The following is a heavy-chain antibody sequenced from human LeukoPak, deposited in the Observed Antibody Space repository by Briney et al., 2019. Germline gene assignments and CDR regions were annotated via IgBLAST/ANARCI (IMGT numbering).Heavy chain of an antibody. D-gene: IGHD3-22*01. CDR1: GFTFSSYG. CDR2: IYSGGST. Sequence: GGSLRLSCAASGFTFSSYGMSWVRQAPGKGLEWVSVIYSGGSTYYADSVKGRFTISRDNSKNTLYLQMNSLRAEDTAVYYCARYLRYYDSSGYYKAFDYWGQGTLVTVSS. J-gene: IGHJ4*02. CDR3: ARYLRYYDSSGYYKAFDY. V-gene: IGHV3-66*01.